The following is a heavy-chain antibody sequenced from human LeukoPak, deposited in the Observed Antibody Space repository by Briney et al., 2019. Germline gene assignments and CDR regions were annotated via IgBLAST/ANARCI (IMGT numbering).Heavy chain of an antibody. J-gene: IGHJ5*02. CDR3: ASITMVRGVNGWFDP. D-gene: IGHD3-10*01. Sequence: GGSLRLSCAASGFTFSSYSMNWVRQAPGKGLEWVSSISSSSSYIYYADSVKGRFTISRDSAKNSLYLQMNSLRAEDTAVYYCASITMVRGVNGWFDPWGQGTLVTVSS. V-gene: IGHV3-21*01. CDR1: GFTFSSYS. CDR2: ISSSSSYI.